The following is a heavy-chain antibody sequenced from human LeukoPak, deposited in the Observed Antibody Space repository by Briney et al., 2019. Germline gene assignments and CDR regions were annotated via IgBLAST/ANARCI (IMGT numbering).Heavy chain of an antibody. Sequence: GSLRLTCSVSGGSINTRSYYWGWIRQPPGKGLEWIGSIYYGGLTYYNPSLKSRVTLSADTSRNHFFLKVNSVTAADTSVYYCARLPILGVVDYWGQGILVTVCS. CDR2: IYYGGLT. CDR1: GGSINTRSYY. J-gene: IGHJ4*02. D-gene: IGHD1-26*01. V-gene: IGHV4-39*02. CDR3: ARLPILGVVDY.